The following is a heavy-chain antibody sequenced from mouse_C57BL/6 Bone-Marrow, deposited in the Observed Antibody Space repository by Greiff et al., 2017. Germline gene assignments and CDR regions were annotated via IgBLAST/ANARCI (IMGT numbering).Heavy chain of an antibody. D-gene: IGHD2-1*01. CDR1: GYTFTSSW. Sequence: VQLQQSGAELVKPGASVKLSCKASGYTFTSSWMHWVKQRPGQGLEWIGMIHPNSGSTNYNEKFKSKATLTVDKYSSTAYMQLMSLTSESSAVYYFGRGQIYYGNSVFAYWGQGTLVTVSA. V-gene: IGHV1-64*01. CDR3: GRGQIYYGNSVFAY. J-gene: IGHJ3*01. CDR2: IHPNSGST.